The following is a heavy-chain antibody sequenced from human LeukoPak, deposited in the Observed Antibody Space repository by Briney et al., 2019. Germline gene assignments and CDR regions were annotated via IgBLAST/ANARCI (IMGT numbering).Heavy chain of an antibody. D-gene: IGHD3-22*01. CDR3: AIEGYYYDSSGYYHDSNFDY. Sequence: SETLSLTCAVYGGSFSGYYWSWVRQPPGKGLEWLGEINHSGSTNYNPSLKSRVTISVDTSKNQFSLKLSSVTAADTAVYYCAIEGYYYDSSGYYHDSNFDYWGQGTLVTVSS. CDR1: GGSFSGYY. J-gene: IGHJ4*02. V-gene: IGHV4-34*01. CDR2: INHSGST.